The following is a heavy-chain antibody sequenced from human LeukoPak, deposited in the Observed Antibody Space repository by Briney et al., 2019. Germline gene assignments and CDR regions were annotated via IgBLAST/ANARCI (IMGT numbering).Heavy chain of an antibody. CDR3: ARESSSGYYYVSVYYFDY. CDR2: IIPIFGIA. Sequence: ASVKVSCTASGVTFSSYAISWVRQAPGQGLEWMGRIIPIFGIANYAQKFQGRVTITADKSTSTAYMELSSLRSEDTAVYYCARESSSGYYYVSVYYFDYWGQGTLVTVSS. D-gene: IGHD3-22*01. CDR1: GVTFSSYA. V-gene: IGHV1-69*04. J-gene: IGHJ4*02.